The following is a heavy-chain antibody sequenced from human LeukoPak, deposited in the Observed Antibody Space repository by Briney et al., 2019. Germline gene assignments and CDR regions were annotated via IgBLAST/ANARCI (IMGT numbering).Heavy chain of an antibody. J-gene: IGHJ4*02. Sequence: SETLSLTCAVYGGSFSGYYWSWIRQPPGKGLEWIGEINHSGSTNYNPSLKSRVTISVDTSKNQFSLKLSSVTAADTAVYYCARRLNGPWGGPYYFDYWGQGTLVTVSS. CDR1: GGSFSGYY. CDR3: ARRLNGPWGGPYYFDY. V-gene: IGHV4-34*01. CDR2: INHSGST. D-gene: IGHD3-10*01.